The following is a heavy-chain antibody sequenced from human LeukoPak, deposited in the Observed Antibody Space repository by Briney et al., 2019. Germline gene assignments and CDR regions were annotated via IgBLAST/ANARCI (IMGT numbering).Heavy chain of an antibody. Sequence: SETLSLTCTVSGDSISSSSYYWGWLRQPPGKGLEWIGSFYYSGSTYYNPSLKSRVAISVDTSKNQFSLKLSSVTAADTAVYYCARYLGSVDVWGQGTTVTVS. V-gene: IGHV4-39*01. J-gene: IGHJ6*02. CDR1: GDSISSSSYY. CDR2: FYYSGST. CDR3: ARYLGSVDV. D-gene: IGHD5-12*01.